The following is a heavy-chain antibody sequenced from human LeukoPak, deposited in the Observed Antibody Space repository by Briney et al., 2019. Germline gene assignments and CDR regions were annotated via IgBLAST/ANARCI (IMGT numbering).Heavy chain of an antibody. J-gene: IGHJ4*02. Sequence: PGGSLRLSCAASGFTFSAYSMNWVRQAPGKGLEWVSSISSSSNYIYYADSVKGRFTISRDNAKNSVYLQMNSLRAEDTAVYYCARDRGGGDGDFDYWGQGILVTVSS. CDR2: ISSSSNYI. CDR3: ARDRGGGDGDFDY. CDR1: GFTFSAYS. D-gene: IGHD2-21*02. V-gene: IGHV3-21*06.